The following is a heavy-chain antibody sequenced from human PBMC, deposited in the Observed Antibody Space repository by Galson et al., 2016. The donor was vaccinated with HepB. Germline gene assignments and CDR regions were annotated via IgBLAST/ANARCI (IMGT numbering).Heavy chain of an antibody. CDR3: ARALPYTVVPDY. CDR2: ISGTHIYT. Sequence: SLRLSCAVSGFTFSDYYMTWLRRAPGKGLEWISYISGTHIYTKYADFGKARFTMSKDNDKNSLFLQMNSLRAEDTAVYYCARALPYTVVPDYWGQGTLVTVST. J-gene: IGHJ4*02. CDR1: GFTFSDYY. V-gene: IGHV3-11*06. D-gene: IGHD2-2*02.